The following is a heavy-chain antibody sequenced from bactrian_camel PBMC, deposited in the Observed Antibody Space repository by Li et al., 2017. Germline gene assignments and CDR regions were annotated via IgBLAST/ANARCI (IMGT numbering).Heavy chain of an antibody. CDR1: RYGVRSGC. J-gene: IGHJ4*01. CDR3: AAQVFPCKVADVGSFDY. CDR2: IYPGGDST. V-gene: IGHV3S1*01. Sequence: HVQLVESGGDSVQAGGSLRLSCLVSRYGVRSGCMAWFRQAPGKEREGVAQIYPGGDSTNYADFVKGRFTISQDDANNTLYLQMSGLKPEDGAVYYCAAQVFPCKVADVGSFDYWGQGTQVTVS. D-gene: IGHD7*01.